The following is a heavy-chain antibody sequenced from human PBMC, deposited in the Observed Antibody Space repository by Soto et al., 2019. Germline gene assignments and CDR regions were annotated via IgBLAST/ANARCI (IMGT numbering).Heavy chain of an antibody. Sequence: WTWIRQHPGKGLEWIGYIFYSGTTYYHPSLKSRVTISVDTSRNQFSLKLTSVTAADTAVYYCAKNGRFDGDWGGYYYYGMDVWGQGTTVTVSS. J-gene: IGHJ6*02. D-gene: IGHD2-21*02. CDR2: IFYSGTT. V-gene: IGHV4-31*02. CDR3: AKNGRFDGDWGGYYYYGMDV.